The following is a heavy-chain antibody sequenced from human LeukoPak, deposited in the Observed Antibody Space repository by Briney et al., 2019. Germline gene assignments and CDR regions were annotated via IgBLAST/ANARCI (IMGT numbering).Heavy chain of an antibody. CDR1: GGSFSGYY. Sequence: SETLSLTCAVYGGSFSGYYWSWIRQPPGKGLEWIGEINHSGSTNYNPSLKSRVTISVDTSKNQFSLKPSSVTAADTAVYYCASSAGHYYDSSGYPLDYWGQGTLVTVSS. CDR2: INHSGST. V-gene: IGHV4-34*01. J-gene: IGHJ4*02. D-gene: IGHD3-22*01. CDR3: ASSAGHYYDSSGYPLDY.